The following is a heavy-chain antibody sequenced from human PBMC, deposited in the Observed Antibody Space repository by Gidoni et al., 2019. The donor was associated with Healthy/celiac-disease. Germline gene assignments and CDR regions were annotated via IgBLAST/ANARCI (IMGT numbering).Heavy chain of an antibody. J-gene: IGHJ4*02. CDR2: ISYDGSNK. CDR3: AKVAGSGSYDY. Sequence: QVQLVESGGGVVQPGRSLRLSCAASGFTFSSYGMHWVRQAPGKGLEWVAVISYDGSNKYYADSVKGRFTISRDNSKNTLYLQMNSLRAEDTAVYYCAKVAGSGSYDYWGQGTLVTVSS. D-gene: IGHD1-26*01. CDR1: GFTFSSYG. V-gene: IGHV3-30*18.